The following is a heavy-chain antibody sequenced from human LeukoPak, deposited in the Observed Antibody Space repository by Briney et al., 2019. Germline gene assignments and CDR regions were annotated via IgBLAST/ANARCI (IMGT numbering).Heavy chain of an antibody. V-gene: IGHV4-39*07. CDR3: ARDSMLSLWFGELITPNWFDP. CDR1: GGSIPISTYY. CDR2: IYYSGTT. J-gene: IGHJ5*02. Sequence: SETLSLTCTVSGGSIPISTYYWGWVRQPPGKGLEWIGSIYYSGTTKYNPSLKSRVTISVDNSNNKFSLRLSSVTAAGTAVYYCARDSMLSLWFGELITPNWFDPWGQGTLVTVSS. D-gene: IGHD3-10*01.